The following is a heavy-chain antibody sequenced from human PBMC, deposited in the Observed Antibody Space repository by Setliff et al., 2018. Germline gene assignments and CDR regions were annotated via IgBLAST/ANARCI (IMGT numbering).Heavy chain of an antibody. CDR1: GFTFGDYA. V-gene: IGHV3-23*01. Sequence: PGGSLRLSCTTSGFTFGDYAMSWVRQAPGKGLEWVSAITFGSLSRYYADSVKGRFTISRDNSKNTLYLQMNSLRAEDTAVYYCARDSRARITIFGVVTNWFDPWGQGTLVTVSS. CDR3: ARDSRARITIFGVVTNWFDP. D-gene: IGHD3-3*01. CDR2: ITFGSLSR. J-gene: IGHJ5*02.